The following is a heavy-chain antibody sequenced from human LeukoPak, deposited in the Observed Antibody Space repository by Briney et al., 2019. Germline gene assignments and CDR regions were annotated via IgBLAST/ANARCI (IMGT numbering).Heavy chain of an antibody. J-gene: IGHJ4*02. CDR2: IYYSGST. V-gene: IGHV4-61*01. CDR1: GGSTSSSNW. Sequence: SGTLSLTCAVSGGSTSSSNWWSWIRQPPGKGLEWIGYIYYSGSTNYNPSLKSRVTISVDTSKNQFSLKLSSVTAADTAVYYCARYREYDSSGYYYYFGYWGQGTLVTVSS. D-gene: IGHD3-22*01. CDR3: ARYREYDSSGYYYYFGY.